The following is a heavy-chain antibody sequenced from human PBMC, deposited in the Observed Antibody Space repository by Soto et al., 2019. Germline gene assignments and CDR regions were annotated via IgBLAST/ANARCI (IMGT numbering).Heavy chain of an antibody. CDR2: ISGSGGST. CDR1: GFAFSSYA. Sequence: GSLRLSCAASGFAFSSYAMSWVRPAPGKGLEWVSAISGSGGSTYYADSVKGRFTITRDNSKNTLYLQMDTVRDEDTAVYYCSKDLISRSWPYNWFDPWGQGTLVTVSS. CDR3: SKDLISRSWPYNWFDP. V-gene: IGHV3-23*01. D-gene: IGHD3-3*02. J-gene: IGHJ5*02.